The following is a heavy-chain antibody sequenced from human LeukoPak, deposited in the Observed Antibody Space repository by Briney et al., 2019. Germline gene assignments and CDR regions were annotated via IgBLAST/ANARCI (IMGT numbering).Heavy chain of an antibody. CDR2: ISYDGSNK. V-gene: IGHV3-30*03. CDR3: ASSYSSSWYGAFDY. J-gene: IGHJ4*02. D-gene: IGHD6-13*01. Sequence: PGGSLRLSCAASGFTFSSYGMHWVRQAPGKGLEWVAVISYDGSNKYYADSVKGRFTISRDNSKNTLYLQMNSLRAEDTAVYYCASSYSSSWYGAFDYWGQGTLVTVSS. CDR1: GFTFSSYG.